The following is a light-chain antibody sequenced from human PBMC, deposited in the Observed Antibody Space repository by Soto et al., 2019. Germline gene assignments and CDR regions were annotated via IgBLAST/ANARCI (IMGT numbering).Light chain of an antibody. CDR2: GAS. J-gene: IGKJ4*01. CDR3: QQYHNWPVT. V-gene: IGKV3-15*01. Sequence: EIMMNQSPATLSVYPGERVTFSCRASQNVYNKLAWYQHKPGQAPRLLISGASTGATGVPPRFSGSGSGTDFTLTVNSLQSEDIAVYYCQQYHNWPVTFGGGTKVDIK. CDR1: QNVYNK.